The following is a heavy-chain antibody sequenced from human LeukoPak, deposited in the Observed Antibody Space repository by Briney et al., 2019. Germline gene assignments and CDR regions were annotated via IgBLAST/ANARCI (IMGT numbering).Heavy chain of an antibody. CDR3: AKDVAPDSGWDLDY. Sequence: GGSLRLSCAVSDLTFSTYSMTWVRQGPGKGLEWVSSIYNSGAKIFYADSVKGRFTISRDNSKNMLYLQMNSLRVEDTAVYYCAKDVAPDSGWDLDYWGQGTLVTVSS. CDR1: DLTFSTYS. CDR2: IYNSGAKI. J-gene: IGHJ4*02. V-gene: IGHV3-23*01. D-gene: IGHD6-19*01.